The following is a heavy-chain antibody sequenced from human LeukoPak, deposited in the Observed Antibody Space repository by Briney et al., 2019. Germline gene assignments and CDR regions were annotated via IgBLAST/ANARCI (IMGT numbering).Heavy chain of an antibody. V-gene: IGHV3-23*01. J-gene: IGHJ4*02. CDR3: ARDGKQQWLVHLTFDY. D-gene: IGHD6-19*01. CDR2: ISGSGGST. CDR1: GFTFSSYA. Sequence: GGSLRLSCAASGFTFSSYAMSWVRQAPGKGLEWVSAISGSGGSTYYADSVKGRFTISRDNSENTLYLQMNSLRAEDTAVYYCARDGKQQWLVHLTFDYWGQGTPVTVSS.